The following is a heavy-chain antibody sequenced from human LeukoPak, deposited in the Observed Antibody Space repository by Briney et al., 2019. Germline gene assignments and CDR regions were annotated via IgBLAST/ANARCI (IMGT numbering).Heavy chain of an antibody. Sequence: SETLSLTCTVSGGSISSSSYYWGWIRQPPGKGLEWIGSIYYSGSTYYNPSLKSRVTISVDTSKNQFSLKLSSVTAADTAVYYCARETYYDSSGYSHDAFDIWGQGTMVTVSS. D-gene: IGHD3-22*01. CDR2: IYYSGST. CDR3: ARETYYDSSGYSHDAFDI. CDR1: GGSISSSSYY. J-gene: IGHJ3*02. V-gene: IGHV4-39*07.